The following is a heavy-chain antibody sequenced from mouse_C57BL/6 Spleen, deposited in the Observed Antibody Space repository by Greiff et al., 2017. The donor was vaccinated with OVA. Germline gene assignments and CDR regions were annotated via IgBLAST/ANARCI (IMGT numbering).Heavy chain of an antibody. CDR3: ARKDYGSSQAWFAY. V-gene: IGHV1-39*01. J-gene: IGHJ3*01. CDR1: GYSFTDYN. Sequence: VQLQQSGPELVKPGASVKISCKASGYSFTDYNMNWVKQSNGKSLEWIGVINPNYGTTSYNQKFKGKATLTVDQSSSTAYMQLNSLTSEDSAVYYGARKDYGSSQAWFAYWGQGTLVTVSA. CDR2: INPNYGTT. D-gene: IGHD1-1*01.